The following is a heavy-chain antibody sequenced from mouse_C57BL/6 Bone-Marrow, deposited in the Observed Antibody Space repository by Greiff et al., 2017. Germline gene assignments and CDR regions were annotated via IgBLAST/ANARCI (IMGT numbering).Heavy chain of an antibody. V-gene: IGHV5-16*01. CDR1: GFTFSDYY. CDR2: INYDGSST. J-gene: IGHJ2*01. Sequence: VMLVESEGGLVQPGSSMKLSCTASGFTFSDYYMAWVRQVPEKGLEWVANINYDGSSTYYLDSLKSRFIISRDNAKNILYLQMSSLKSEDTATYYCAREGLGREYFDYWGQGTTLTVSS. CDR3: AREGLGREYFDY. D-gene: IGHD4-1*01.